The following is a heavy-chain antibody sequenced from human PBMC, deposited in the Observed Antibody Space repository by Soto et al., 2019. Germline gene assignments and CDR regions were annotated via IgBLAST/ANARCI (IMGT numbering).Heavy chain of an antibody. CDR1: GGSISSYY. J-gene: IGHJ4*02. V-gene: IGHV4-59*01. Sequence: SVPLSLTCIVSGGSISSYYWSWIRQPPGKGLEWIGNIYDSGSTNYNPSLKSRVTISLDTSKNQFSVQLSSVTAADTAVYYCARDNYFDYWGQGTLVTVSS. CDR2: IYDSGST. CDR3: ARDNYFDY.